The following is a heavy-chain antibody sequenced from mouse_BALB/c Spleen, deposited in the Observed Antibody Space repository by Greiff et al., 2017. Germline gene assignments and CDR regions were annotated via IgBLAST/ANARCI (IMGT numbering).Heavy chain of an antibody. CDR2: INPYNGAT. V-gene: IGHV1-31*01. CDR3: ARSGTTASYAMDY. Sequence: VQLQESGPELVKPGASVKISCKASGYSFTGYYMHWVKQSHVKSLEWIGRINPYNGATSYNQNFKDKASLTVDKSSSTAYMELHILTSEDSAVYYCARSGTTASYAMDYWGQGTSVTVAS. J-gene: IGHJ4*01. CDR1: GYSFTGYY. D-gene: IGHD1-2*01.